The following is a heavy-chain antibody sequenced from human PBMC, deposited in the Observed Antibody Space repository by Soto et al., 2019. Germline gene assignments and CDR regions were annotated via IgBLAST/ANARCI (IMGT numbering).Heavy chain of an antibody. CDR3: ATLGTAEIQTAAY. J-gene: IGHJ4*02. D-gene: IGHD2-15*01. CDR1: GFTVSSNY. Sequence: GGSLRLSCAASGFTVSSNYMSWVRQAPGKGLEWAAMINRGASGTHYVDSVKGRFTISRDNAKNSLYLQMNSLRVEDTAVYYCATLGTAEIQTAAYWGQGTLVTV. V-gene: IGHV3-7*01. CDR2: INRGASGT.